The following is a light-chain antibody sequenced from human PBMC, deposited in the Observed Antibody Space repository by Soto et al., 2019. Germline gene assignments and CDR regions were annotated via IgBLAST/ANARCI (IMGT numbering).Light chain of an antibody. CDR3: QQSYSTPYT. V-gene: IGKV1-39*01. J-gene: IGKJ2*01. CDR1: QSISSY. CDR2: AAS. Sequence: DIQMTQSPSSLSASVGDRVTITCRASQSISSYLNWYQQKPGKAPKLLIYAASSLQSGVPSRFSGSGSGTDFTITISSLQPEDFATYYCQQSYSTPYTFCQGTTLEIK.